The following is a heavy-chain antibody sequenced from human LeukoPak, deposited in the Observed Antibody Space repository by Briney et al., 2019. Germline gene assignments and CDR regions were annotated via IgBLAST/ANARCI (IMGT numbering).Heavy chain of an antibody. CDR2: ISSSSSYI. V-gene: IGHV3-21*01. CDR1: GFTFSSLA. Sequence: PGGSLRLSCVASGFTFSSLAISWVRQAPGKGLEWVSSISSSSSYIYYADSVKGRFTISRDNAKNSLYLQMNSLRAEDTAVYYCARDIEDIGYGSGSYWYDYWGQGTLVTVSS. J-gene: IGHJ4*02. CDR3: ARDIEDIGYGSGSYWYDY. D-gene: IGHD3-10*01.